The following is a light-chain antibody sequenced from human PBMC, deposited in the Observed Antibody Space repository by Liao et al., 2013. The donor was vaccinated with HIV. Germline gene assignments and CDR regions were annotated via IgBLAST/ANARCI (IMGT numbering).Light chain of an antibody. CDR2: HDS. CDR3: QAWDSSTGV. J-gene: IGLJ1*01. Sequence: SYELTQPPSVSVSPGQTASITCSGDKLGDQYACWYQQKPGQSPVLVIYHDSKRPSGIPERFSGSNSGNTATLTISGTQAMDEADYYCQAWDSSTGVFGTGNQGHRP. V-gene: IGLV3-1*01. CDR1: KLGDQY.